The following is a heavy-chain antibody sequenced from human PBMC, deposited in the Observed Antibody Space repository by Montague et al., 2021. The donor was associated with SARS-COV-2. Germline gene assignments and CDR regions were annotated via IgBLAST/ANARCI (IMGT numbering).Heavy chain of an antibody. Sequence: SETRSLTCTVSGGSISSYYWSWIRQPPGKGLEWIGYIYYSGSTNXXPSLKSRVTISVDTSKNQFSLKLSSVTAADTAVYYCARVFPRWLQFDPYFDYWGQETLDPVSS. J-gene: IGHJ4*02. V-gene: IGHV4-59*01. CDR3: ARVFPRWLQFDPYFDY. CDR2: IYYSGST. CDR1: GGSISSYY. D-gene: IGHD5-24*01.